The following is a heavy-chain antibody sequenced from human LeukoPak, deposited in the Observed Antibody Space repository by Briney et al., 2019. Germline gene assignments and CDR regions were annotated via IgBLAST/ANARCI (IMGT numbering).Heavy chain of an antibody. CDR1: GFTFSTYE. V-gene: IGHV3-48*03. Sequence: GGSLRLSCAASGFTFSTYEMNWVRQAPGKGLEWLSYISSSGSSIYSADSVKGRFTISRDNAKNSLYLQMNSLRAEDTAVYYCARGLVVAATPPYSYYGLDVWGKGTTVTVSS. D-gene: IGHD2-15*01. J-gene: IGHJ6*04. CDR2: ISSSGSSI. CDR3: ARGLVVAATPPYSYYGLDV.